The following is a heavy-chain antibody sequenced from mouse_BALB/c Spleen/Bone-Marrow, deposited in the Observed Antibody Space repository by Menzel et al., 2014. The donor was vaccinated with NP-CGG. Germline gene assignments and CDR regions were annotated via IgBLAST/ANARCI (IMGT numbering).Heavy chain of an antibody. CDR3: ARDKGRVFFDY. J-gene: IGHJ2*01. CDR2: IRNKANGYTT. CDR1: GFTFTDYY. V-gene: IGHV7-3*02. Sequence: EVHLVESGGGLVQPGGSLRLSCATSGFTFTDYYMNWVRQPPGKALEWLGFIRNKANGYTTEYSASVKGRFTISRDNSQNILYLQMNTLRAEDSATYYCARDKGRVFFDYWGQGTTLTLSS.